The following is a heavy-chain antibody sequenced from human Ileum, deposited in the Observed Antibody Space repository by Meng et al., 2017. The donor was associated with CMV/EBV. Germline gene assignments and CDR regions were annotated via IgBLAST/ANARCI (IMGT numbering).Heavy chain of an antibody. V-gene: IGHV3-30*02. J-gene: IGHJ6*02. Sequence: GESLKISCAASGFIFSSFGMHWVRQAPGMGLEWVAFIRYDGSNEYYADSVKGRFTVSRDNSKNTLYLQMNSLRAEDTAVYYCAKDYDTSEFYSMYYYYGMDVWGQGITVTVSS. CDR2: IRYDGSNE. D-gene: IGHD3-9*01. CDR3: AKDYDTSEFYSMYYYYGMDV. CDR1: GFIFSSFG.